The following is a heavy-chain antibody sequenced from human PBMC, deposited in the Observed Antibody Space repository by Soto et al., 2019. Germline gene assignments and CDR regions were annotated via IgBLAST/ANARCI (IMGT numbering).Heavy chain of an antibody. D-gene: IGHD5-18*01. V-gene: IGHV3-64*01. CDR2: ITSNGGSA. CDR3: ARGPTAMVTSFDY. J-gene: IGHJ4*02. CDR1: GFTFRNYA. Sequence: PGGSLRLSCAASGFTFRNYAMHWVRQAPGKGLEYVSAITSNGGSAYYANSVKGRFTISRDNSKNTLYLQMGSLRAEDMAVYYCARGPTAMVTSFDYWGQGTLVTVAS.